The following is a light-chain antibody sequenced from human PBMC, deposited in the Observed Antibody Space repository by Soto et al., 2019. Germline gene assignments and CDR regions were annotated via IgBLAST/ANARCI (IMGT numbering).Light chain of an antibody. V-gene: IGKV1-33*01. CDR3: QQYDNLPFT. CDR1: QDISNY. Sequence: DIQMTQSPSSLSASVGDRVTITCQASQDISNYLNWYQQKPGKAPKLLIYDACNLGAGVPSRFSGSGSGKDFTFTISSLQPEDIATYYCQQYDNLPFTFGPGTKVDIK. CDR2: DAC. J-gene: IGKJ3*01.